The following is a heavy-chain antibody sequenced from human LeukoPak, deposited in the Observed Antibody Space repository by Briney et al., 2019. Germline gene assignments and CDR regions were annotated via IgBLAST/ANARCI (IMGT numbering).Heavy chain of an antibody. CDR3: ARGWSSYYFDY. V-gene: IGHV3-21*01. Sequence: GGSLRLSCAASGFTFSSYSMSWVRQAPGKGLEWVSSVGSSSSYIYYADSVRGRFTISRDNAKNSLYLQMNGLRAEDTAVYYCARGWSSYYFDYWGQGTLATVSS. CDR2: VGSSSSYI. CDR1: GFTFSSYS. J-gene: IGHJ4*02. D-gene: IGHD2-15*01.